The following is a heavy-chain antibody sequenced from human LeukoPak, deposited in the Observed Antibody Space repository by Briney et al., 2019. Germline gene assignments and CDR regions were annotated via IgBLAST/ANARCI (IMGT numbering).Heavy chain of an antibody. J-gene: IGHJ4*02. V-gene: IGHV3-21*01. Sequence: GGSLRLSCAASGFTFSSYSMNWVRQAPGKGLEWVSSISSSSSYIYYADSVKGRFTISRDNAKNSLYLQMNSLRAEDTAVYYCARLLIPQIVVVPAALDYWGQGTLVTVSS. CDR3: ARLLIPQIVVVPAALDY. CDR1: GFTFSSYS. D-gene: IGHD2-2*01. CDR2: ISSSSSYI.